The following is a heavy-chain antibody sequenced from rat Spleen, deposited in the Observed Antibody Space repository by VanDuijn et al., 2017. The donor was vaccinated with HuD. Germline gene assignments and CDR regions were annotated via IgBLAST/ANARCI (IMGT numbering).Heavy chain of an antibody. CDR2: ISAGGDNT. CDR1: GFTFSNYY. CDR3: TTGITTTGDY. J-gene: IGHJ2*01. D-gene: IGHD1-10*01. V-gene: IGHV5-27*01. Sequence: EVQLVESGGGLVQPGRSLRLPCAASGFTFSNYYMAWVRQAPTKGLEWVAYISAGGDNTYYRASVKDRFTISRDNAKSTLYLQMDRLRSEDTATYYCTTGITTTGDYWGQGVMVTVSS.